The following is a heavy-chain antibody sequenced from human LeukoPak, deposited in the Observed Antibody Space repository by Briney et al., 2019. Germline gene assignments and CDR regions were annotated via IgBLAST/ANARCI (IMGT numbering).Heavy chain of an antibody. CDR1: GGSISSGDYY. V-gene: IGHV4-30-4*08. CDR3: ARVLVEMATIGY. J-gene: IGHJ4*02. CDR2: IYYSGST. D-gene: IGHD5-24*01. Sequence: PSETLSLTCTVSGGSISSGDYYWSWIRQPPGKGLEWIGYIYYSGSTYYNPSLKSRVTISVDTSKNQFSLKLSSVTAADTAVYYCARVLVEMATIGYWGQGTLVTVSS.